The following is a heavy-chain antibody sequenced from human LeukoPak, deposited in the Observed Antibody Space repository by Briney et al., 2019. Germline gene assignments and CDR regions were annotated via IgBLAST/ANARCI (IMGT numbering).Heavy chain of an antibody. D-gene: IGHD3-10*01. CDR1: GYSISSGYK. CDR2: FYDGGST. V-gene: IGHV4-38-2*01. Sequence: AGTLCLSCAVSGYSISSGYKCGCRRQPPGKRLWWTGIFYDGGSTYYNPSLKSRVTISVDTSKNQFSLKLSSVTAADTAVYYCALLLWFGELSWGKGTTVTVSS. CDR3: ALLLWFGELS. J-gene: IGHJ6*04.